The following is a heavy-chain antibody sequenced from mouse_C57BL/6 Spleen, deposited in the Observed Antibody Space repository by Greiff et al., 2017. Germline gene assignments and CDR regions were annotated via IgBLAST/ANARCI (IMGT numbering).Heavy chain of an antibody. CDR1: GYTFTDYY. CDR2: INPNNGGT. Sequence: VQLKQSGPELVKPGASVKISCKASGYTFTDYYMNWVKQSHGKSLEWIGDINPNNGGTSYNQKFKGKATLTVDKSSSTAYMELRSLTSEDSAVYYCARSDYYGSSYWYFDVWGTGTTVTVSS. D-gene: IGHD1-1*01. V-gene: IGHV1-26*01. J-gene: IGHJ1*03. CDR3: ARSDYYGSSYWYFDV.